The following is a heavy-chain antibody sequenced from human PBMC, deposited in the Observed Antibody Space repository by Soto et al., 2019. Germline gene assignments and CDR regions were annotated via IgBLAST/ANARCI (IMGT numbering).Heavy chain of an antibody. CDR3: ASGGGSPYHNHEFDF. CDR1: GASITQYS. CDR2: VSSTGST. V-gene: IGHV4-59*01. Sequence: HVQLQESGPGLVKPSETLSLTCTVSGASITQYSWNWIRQSPGKGLEWIVSVSSTGSTVYTPSLTSRVTVSLDTSKNQFSLTLNSVTAADTAVYHCASGGGSPYHNHEFDFWGQGTLVTFSS. D-gene: IGHD6-13*01. J-gene: IGHJ4*02.